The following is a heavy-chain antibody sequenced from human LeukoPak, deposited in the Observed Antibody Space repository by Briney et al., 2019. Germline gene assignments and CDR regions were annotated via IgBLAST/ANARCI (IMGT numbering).Heavy chain of an antibody. CDR2: IWDDGSNK. Sequence: GGSLRLSCAASGFTFSSYGMHWVRQAPGKGLEWVAVIWDDGSNKYYADSVKGRFTISRDNSKNMLYLQMNSLRAEDTAVYYCARAEGYCSSTSCYWWFDPWGQGTLVTVSS. CDR1: GFTFSSYG. D-gene: IGHD2-2*01. CDR3: ARAEGYCSSTSCYWWFDP. V-gene: IGHV3-33*01. J-gene: IGHJ5*02.